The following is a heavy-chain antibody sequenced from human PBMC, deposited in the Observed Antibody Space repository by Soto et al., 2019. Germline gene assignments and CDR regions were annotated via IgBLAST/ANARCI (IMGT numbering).Heavy chain of an antibody. CDR2: INAGSGSA. CDR3: ARGTPVCPDP. V-gene: IGHV1-3*01. D-gene: IGHD2-15*01. Sequence: ASVKVSCKASGYSFTNSAIHWLRQAPGQRLEWMGWINAGSGSAKYSQKFQGRVTITRDTSASTAYMELSSLKSEDTVVYYCARGTPVCPDPWG. J-gene: IGHJ5*02. CDR1: GYSFTNSA.